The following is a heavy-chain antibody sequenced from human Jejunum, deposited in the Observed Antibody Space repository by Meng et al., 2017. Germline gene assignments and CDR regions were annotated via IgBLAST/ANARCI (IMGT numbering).Heavy chain of an antibody. Sequence: GESLKISCVASGFTFSNYWMHWVRQVPGKGPVWVSHIHSDVTTTTYADSVKGRFTVSRDNAKNTLYLQMNSLRAEDTGVYYCARGRSAWYVDFWGQGTQVTVSS. CDR2: IHSDVTTT. J-gene: IGHJ4*02. D-gene: IGHD6-13*01. V-gene: IGHV3-74*03. CDR1: GFTFSNYW. CDR3: ARGRSAWYVDF.